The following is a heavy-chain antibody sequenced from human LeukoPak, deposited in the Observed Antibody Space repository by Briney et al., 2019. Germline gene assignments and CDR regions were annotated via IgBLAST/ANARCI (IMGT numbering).Heavy chain of an antibody. V-gene: IGHV3-23*01. CDR2: ISDNGGGP. D-gene: IGHD3/OR15-3a*01. CDR3: AKEIGRPGVPLYDY. Sequence: PGGSLRLSCVVSGFIFRDYAMSWVRQAPGEGLEWVAGISDNGGGPYYADSLKGRFTISRDNSKNILYLQMNSLRAEDTAVYYCAKEIGRPGVPLYDYWGRGTLVTASS. J-gene: IGHJ4*02. CDR1: GFIFRDYA.